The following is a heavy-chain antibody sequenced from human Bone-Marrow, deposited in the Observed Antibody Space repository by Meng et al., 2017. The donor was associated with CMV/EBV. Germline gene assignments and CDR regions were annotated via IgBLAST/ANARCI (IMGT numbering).Heavy chain of an antibody. CDR2: IYSGGSST. V-gene: IGHV3-23*03. Sequence: GGSLRLSCAASGFTFSSYAMSWVRQAPGKGLEWVSVIYSGGSSTYYADSVKGRFTISRDNSKNTLYLQMNNVTIEDTALYYCARDALTVGTHPPDYWGQGTLVTVSS. CDR1: GFTFSSYA. CDR3: ARDALTVGTHPPDY. J-gene: IGHJ4*02. D-gene: IGHD4-23*01.